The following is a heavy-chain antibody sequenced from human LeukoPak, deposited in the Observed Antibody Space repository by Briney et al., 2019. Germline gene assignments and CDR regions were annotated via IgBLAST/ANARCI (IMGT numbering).Heavy chain of an antibody. J-gene: IGHJ5*01. D-gene: IGHD5-18*01. V-gene: IGHV3-30-3*01. CDR3: ARDRGYSPSNWFDP. CDR2: ISYGGSNK. Sequence: GGSLCLSCPAYAFTFSIFSMQCVRHAAGNWRGWEAVISYGGSNKYYADAVKGRFTISRDNSKNTLYLQMNSLRAEGTAVYYCARDRGYSPSNWFDPWGQGTLVTVSS. CDR1: AFTFSIFS.